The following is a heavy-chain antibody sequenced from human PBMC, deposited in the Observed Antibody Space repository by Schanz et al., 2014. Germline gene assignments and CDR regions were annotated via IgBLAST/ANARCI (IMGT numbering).Heavy chain of an antibody. CDR2: TSTDGTKT. J-gene: IGHJ3*01. CDR1: GFTFRGHA. CDR3: KRDRGALINHNDALDL. D-gene: IGHD3-16*01. Sequence: QVQLVESGGGVVQPGTSLRLSCAASGFTFRGHAMHWVRQAPGQGLEKVAVTSTDGTKTYYADSVRGRFTISRDNSKNKVYLHMNSLRSEDTAVYYCKRDRGALINHNDALDLWGQGTMVSVSS. V-gene: IGHV3-30*04.